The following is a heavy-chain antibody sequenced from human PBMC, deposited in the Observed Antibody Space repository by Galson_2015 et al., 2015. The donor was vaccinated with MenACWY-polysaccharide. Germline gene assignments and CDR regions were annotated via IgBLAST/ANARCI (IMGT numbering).Heavy chain of an antibody. CDR2: IRYDGSTA. CDR1: GFTFTRYS. J-gene: IGHJ5*01. D-gene: IGHD5-24*01. V-gene: IGHV3-30*02. CDR3: AKEGYTIGWFDS. Sequence: SLRLSCAASGFTFTRYSMHWVRRAPGKGLEWVAFIRYDGSTAYYVDSVKGRFTISRDNSKNTLFLQMNSLRPDDTAVYYCAKEGYTIGWFDSLGQGSLVTVSS.